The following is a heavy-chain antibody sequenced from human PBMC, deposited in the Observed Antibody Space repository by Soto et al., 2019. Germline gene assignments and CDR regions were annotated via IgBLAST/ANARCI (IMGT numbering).Heavy chain of an antibody. Sequence: HVQLLQSGAEVKKPGSSVKVSCKASGGTFSSDSFSWVRQAPGQGLEWMGGIIPMFDPPIYAQKLQDRVTITAGESTSKAHMQLSSLRSGDTAVYYCARSGGLDRDFTYWGQGSLVTVSS. CDR1: GGTFSSDS. CDR3: ARSGGLDRDFTY. CDR2: IIPMFDPP. V-gene: IGHV1-69*12. D-gene: IGHD2-15*01. J-gene: IGHJ4*02.